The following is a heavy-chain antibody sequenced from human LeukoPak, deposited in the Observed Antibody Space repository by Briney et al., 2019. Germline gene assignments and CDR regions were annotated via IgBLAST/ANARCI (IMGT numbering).Heavy chain of an antibody. J-gene: IGHJ5*02. V-gene: IGHV4-38-2*02. CDR2: IYHSGST. CDR1: GYSISSGYY. Sequence: SETLSLTCTVSGYSISSGYYWGWIRQPPGKGLEWIGSIYHSGSTYYNPSLKSRVTISVDTSKNQFSLKLSSVTAADTAVYYCARALEVWFDPWGQGTLVTVSS. CDR3: ARALEVWFDP.